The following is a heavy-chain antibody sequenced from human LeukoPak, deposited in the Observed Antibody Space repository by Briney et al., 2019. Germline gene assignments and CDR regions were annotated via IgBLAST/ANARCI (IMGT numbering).Heavy chain of an antibody. CDR1: GYTFTSYG. CDR3: ARVPVDSSGYYPPYYFDY. J-gene: IGHJ4*02. Sequence: ASVKVSCKASGYTFTSYGISWVRQAPGQGLEWMGWISAYNGNTNYAQKLQGRVTMTTDTSTSTAYMELRSLRSDDTAVYYCARVPVDSSGYYPPYYFDYWGQGTLVTVPS. CDR2: ISAYNGNT. V-gene: IGHV1-18*01. D-gene: IGHD3-22*01.